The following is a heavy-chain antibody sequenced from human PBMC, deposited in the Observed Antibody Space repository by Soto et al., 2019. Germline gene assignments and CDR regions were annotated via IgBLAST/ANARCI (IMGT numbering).Heavy chain of an antibody. CDR1: GFSLSTSGVG. D-gene: IGHD3-3*01. J-gene: IGHJ5*02. CDR3: AYAYDFLSGTNGFDP. V-gene: IGHV2-5*02. Sequence: QITLKESGPTLVKPTQTLTLTCTFSGFSLSTSGVGVVWIRQPPGKALEWLALIYWDDTKRYSPSLRSRLTITKDTSKNQVVLTMTNMGPVETGTYYCAYAYDFLSGTNGFDPWGQGTLVTVSS. CDR2: IYWDDTK.